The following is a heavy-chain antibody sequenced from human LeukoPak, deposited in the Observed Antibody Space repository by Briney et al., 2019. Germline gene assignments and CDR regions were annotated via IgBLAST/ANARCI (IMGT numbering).Heavy chain of an antibody. D-gene: IGHD6-13*01. J-gene: IGHJ3*02. CDR2: NIPIFGTA. V-gene: IGHV1-69*13. CDR1: GGTFSSYA. Sequence: SVKVSCKASGGTFSSYAISWVRQAPGQGLEWMGGNIPIFGTANYAQKFQGRVTITADESTSTAYMELSSLRSEDTAVYYCARVKSSSWADAFDIWGQGTMVTVSS. CDR3: ARVKSSSWADAFDI.